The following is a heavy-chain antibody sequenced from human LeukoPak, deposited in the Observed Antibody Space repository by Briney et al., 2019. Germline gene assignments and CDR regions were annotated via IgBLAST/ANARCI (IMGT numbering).Heavy chain of an antibody. CDR2: IKHDGSEE. CDR3: ARGRAKNDY. V-gene: IGHV3-7*01. J-gene: IGHJ4*02. CDR1: RFSFSNNF. Sequence: GGSLRLSCAASRFSFSNNFMTWVRQAPGKGLEWVATIKHDGSEESYVDSVKGRSAISTDDAKNSLYLQMDSLSADDTAVYYCARGRAKNDYWGQGTLVTVSS.